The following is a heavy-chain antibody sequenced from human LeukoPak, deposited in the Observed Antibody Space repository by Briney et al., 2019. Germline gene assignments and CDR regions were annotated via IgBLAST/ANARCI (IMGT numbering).Heavy chain of an antibody. D-gene: IGHD1-26*01. J-gene: IGHJ4*02. CDR3: ARQGYTASYYFLDF. CDR2: IYATGST. Sequence: SETLSLTCDVSGDFIRSYWWGWVRQPAGKGLEWIGRIYATGSTKFNPSLKSRLTMSMDTPTNQLPLKLSLKLTSVTAADTAVYFCARQGYTASYYFLDFWSQGTLVTVSP. V-gene: IGHV4-4*07. CDR1: GDFIRSYW.